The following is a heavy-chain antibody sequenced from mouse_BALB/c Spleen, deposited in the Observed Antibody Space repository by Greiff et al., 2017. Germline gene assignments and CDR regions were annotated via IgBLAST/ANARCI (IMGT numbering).Heavy chain of an antibody. Sequence: EVKLVESGGGLVQPGGSLRLSCATSGFTFTDYYMSWVRQPPGKALEWLGFIRNKANGYTTEYSASVKGRFTISRDNSQSILYLQMNTLRAEDSATYYCARDPSFSYAMDYWGQGTSVTVSS. V-gene: IGHV7-3*02. J-gene: IGHJ4*01. CDR3: ARDPSFSYAMDY. CDR1: GFTFTDYY. CDR2: IRNKANGYTT.